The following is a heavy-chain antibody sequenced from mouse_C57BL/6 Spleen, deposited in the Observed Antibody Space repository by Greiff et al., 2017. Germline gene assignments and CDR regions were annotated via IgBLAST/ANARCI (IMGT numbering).Heavy chain of an antibody. CDR2: INPNNGGT. J-gene: IGHJ2*01. D-gene: IGHD1-1*01. V-gene: IGHV1-22*01. Sequence: EVQLQQSGPELVKPGASVKMSCKASGYTFTDYNMHWVKQSHGKSLEWMGNINPNNGGTSYNQKVKGKVTLTSNKSSSTAYMELRSLTSEDSAVYYCARSKPHDYGSSYFDYWGQGTTLTVSS. CDR1: GYTFTDYN. CDR3: ARSKPHDYGSSYFDY.